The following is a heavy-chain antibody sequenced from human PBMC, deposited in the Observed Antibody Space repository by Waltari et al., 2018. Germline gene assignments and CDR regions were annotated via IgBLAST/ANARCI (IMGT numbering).Heavy chain of an antibody. V-gene: IGHV3-15*07. Sequence: DVQLVESGGGLVKPGGSLRLSCAGSGLTFTNAWLNWVRQAPGKGLEWVTRIKSKSDGGSTDHASTVKGRFNVSRNDAEKTVSLQMTRLKTEDTAVYYCTTDPYCSGGSCYSDYWGQGTLVTVSS. D-gene: IGHD2-15*01. CDR2: IKSKSDGGST. J-gene: IGHJ4*02. CDR3: TTDPYCSGGSCYSDY. CDR1: GLTFTNAW.